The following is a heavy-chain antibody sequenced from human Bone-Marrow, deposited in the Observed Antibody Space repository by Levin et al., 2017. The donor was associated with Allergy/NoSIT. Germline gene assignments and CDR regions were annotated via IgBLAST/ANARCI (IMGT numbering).Heavy chain of an antibody. J-gene: IGHJ6*03. CDR1: GGTFSSYA. Sequence: SVKVSCKASGGTFSSYAISWVRQAPGQGLEWMGGIIPIFGTANYAQKFQGRVTITADKSTSTAYMELSSLRSEDTAVYYCAAVVVPATSYYYYMDVWGKGTTVTVSS. D-gene: IGHD2-2*01. CDR3: AAVVVPATSYYYYMDV. V-gene: IGHV1-69*06. CDR2: IIPIFGTA.